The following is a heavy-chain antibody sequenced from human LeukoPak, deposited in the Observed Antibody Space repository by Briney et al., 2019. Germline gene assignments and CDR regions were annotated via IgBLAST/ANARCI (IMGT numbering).Heavy chain of an antibody. D-gene: IGHD3-10*01. CDR1: GLTFNNYA. V-gene: IGHV3-23*01. J-gene: IGHJ4*02. CDR3: ARYYFGAGILDY. CDR2: ISGRGASK. Sequence: GGSLRLSCAVSGLTFNNYAMSWVRQAPGKGLEWVSGISGRGASKYYADSVKGRFTISRDNSKNTLYLQMNSLRAEDTAVYYCARYYFGAGILDYWGQGTLVSVSS.